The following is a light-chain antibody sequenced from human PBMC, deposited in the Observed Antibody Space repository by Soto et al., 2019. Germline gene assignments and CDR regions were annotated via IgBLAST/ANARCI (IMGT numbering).Light chain of an antibody. CDR2: INYDGTH. CDR3: QSLGTGIQV. V-gene: IGLV4-69*01. CDR1: SVCSTYA. Sequence: QSVLTQSPSASASLGASVKLTCTLSSVCSTYAIAWHQQQSEKGPRFLMKINYDGTHSKGDGFFDRFSGSSSGAERHLTISSLQSEDEADYYCQSLGTGIQVFGGGTKLTV. J-gene: IGLJ3*02.